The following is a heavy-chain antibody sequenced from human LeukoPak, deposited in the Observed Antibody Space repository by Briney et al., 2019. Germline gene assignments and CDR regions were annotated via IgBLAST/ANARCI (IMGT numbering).Heavy chain of an antibody. CDR1: GYTFSGYY. Sequence: ASVKVSCKASGYTFSGYYMHWVRQAPGQGLEWMGWINPNSGDTNAAQKFQGRVAMTRDTSISTAYMELSRLRSDDTAMYYCARNGIAVAGYDYWGQGTVVSVSS. CDR2: INPNSGDT. J-gene: IGHJ4*02. CDR3: ARNGIAVAGYDY. V-gene: IGHV1-2*02. D-gene: IGHD6-19*01.